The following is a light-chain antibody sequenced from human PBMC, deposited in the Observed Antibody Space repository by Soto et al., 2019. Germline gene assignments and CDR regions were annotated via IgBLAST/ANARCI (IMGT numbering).Light chain of an antibody. CDR1: QSISSF. J-gene: IGKJ1*01. CDR3: QQYYSYPRT. V-gene: IGKV1-39*01. Sequence: DIHMTQSPSSLSASVGDRVTITCRASQSISSFLNWYQQKPGKAPKLLIYAASTLQSGVPSRFSGSGSGTDFTLTISCLQSEDFATYYCQQYYSYPRTFGQGTKVDIK. CDR2: AAS.